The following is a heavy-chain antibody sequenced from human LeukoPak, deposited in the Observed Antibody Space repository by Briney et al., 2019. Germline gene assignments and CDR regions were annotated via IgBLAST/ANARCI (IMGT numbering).Heavy chain of an antibody. CDR3: ARAPILAADLDY. V-gene: IGHV3-30-3*01. D-gene: IGHD6-13*01. Sequence: PGRSLRLSCAASGFTFSSYAMHWVRQAPGKGLEWVAVISYDGSNKYYADSVKGRFTISRDNSKNTLYLQMNSLRAEDTAVYYCARAPILAADLDYWGQGTLVTVSS. CDR1: GFTFSSYA. CDR2: ISYDGSNK. J-gene: IGHJ4*02.